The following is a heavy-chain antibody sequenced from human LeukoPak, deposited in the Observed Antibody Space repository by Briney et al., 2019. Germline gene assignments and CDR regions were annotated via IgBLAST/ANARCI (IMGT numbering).Heavy chain of an antibody. V-gene: IGHV4-34*01. J-gene: IGHJ4*02. Sequence: SETLSLTCAVYGGSFSGYYWSWIRQPPGKGLEWIGEINHSGSTNYNPSLKSRVTISVDTSKNQFSLKLSSVTAADTAVYYCARSNHYDSSGYYDPSYYFDYWGQGTLVTVSS. CDR3: ARSNHYDSSGYYDPSYYFDY. D-gene: IGHD3-22*01. CDR2: INHSGST. CDR1: GGSFSGYY.